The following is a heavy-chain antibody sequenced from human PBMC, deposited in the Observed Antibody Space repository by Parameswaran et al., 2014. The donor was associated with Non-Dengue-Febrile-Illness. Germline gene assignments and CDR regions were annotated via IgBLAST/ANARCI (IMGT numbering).Heavy chain of an antibody. CDR1: GGSISSGSYY. J-gene: IGHJ5*02. Sequence: SETLSLTCTVSGGSISSGSYYWSWIRQPAGKGLEWIGRIYTSGSTNYNPSLKSRVTISVDTSKNQFSLKLSSVTAADTAVYYCARDSSRGGGRGTNWFDPWGQGTLVTVSS. D-gene: IGHD2-15*01. CDR2: IYTSGST. CDR3: ARDSSRGGGRGTNWFDP. V-gene: IGHV4-61*02.